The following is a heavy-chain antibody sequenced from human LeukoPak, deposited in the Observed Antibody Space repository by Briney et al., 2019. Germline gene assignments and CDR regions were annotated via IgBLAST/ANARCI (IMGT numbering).Heavy chain of an antibody. Sequence: LETLSLKCVVSGGSSSGFYWSWIGRSAGGGVEWLRDINHSGSTTDNPSLKSRVTISVDTSKNQFSLKVSSVTAADTAVYYCARDISAVTTGDYWGQGTLVTVSS. CDR3: ARDISAVTTGDY. D-gene: IGHD4-17*01. CDR1: GGSSSGFY. V-gene: IGHV4-34*01. CDR2: INHSGST. J-gene: IGHJ4*02.